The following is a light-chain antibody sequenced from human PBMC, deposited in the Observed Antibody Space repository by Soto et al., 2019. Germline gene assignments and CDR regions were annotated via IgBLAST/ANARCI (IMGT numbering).Light chain of an antibody. CDR2: WAS. J-gene: IGKJ4*01. CDR1: QSVLYISNNKNY. V-gene: IGKV4-1*01. Sequence: DILMTQSPDSLAVSLGETATINCKSSQSVLYISNNKNYLAWYQQKPGQPPKLLIYWASTRESGVPDRFSGSGSGTDFTLTISSLQAEDVAVYYCQQYYSTLLTFGGGTKV. CDR3: QQYYSTLLT.